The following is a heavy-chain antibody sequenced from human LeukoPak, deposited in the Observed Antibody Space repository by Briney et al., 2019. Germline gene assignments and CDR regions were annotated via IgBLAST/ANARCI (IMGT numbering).Heavy chain of an antibody. J-gene: IGHJ4*02. CDR2: INPNSGGT. CDR1: GYTFTGYY. CDR3: ARATRPLYDFWSGYYGEFDY. V-gene: IGHV1-2*02. Sequence: GASVKVSCKASGYTFTGYYMHWVRQAPGQGLEWMGWINPNSGGTNYAQKFQGRVTMTRDTSISTAYMELGRLRSDDTAVYYCARATRPLYDFWSGYYGEFDYWGQGTLVTVSS. D-gene: IGHD3-3*01.